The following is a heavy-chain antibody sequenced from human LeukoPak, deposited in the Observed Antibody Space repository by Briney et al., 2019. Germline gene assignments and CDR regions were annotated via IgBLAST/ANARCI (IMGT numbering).Heavy chain of an antibody. CDR1: GGSISSYY. CDR2: IYTSGST. Sequence: SETLSLTCSVSGGSISSYYWSWIRQPAGKGLEWIWRIYTSGSTNYNPSLKSRVTMSVDTSKNQFSLKLSSVTAADTAVYYCAIDPYNSSSGHDYWGQGTLVTVSS. V-gene: IGHV4-4*07. CDR3: AIDPYNSSSGHDY. D-gene: IGHD6-6*01. J-gene: IGHJ4*02.